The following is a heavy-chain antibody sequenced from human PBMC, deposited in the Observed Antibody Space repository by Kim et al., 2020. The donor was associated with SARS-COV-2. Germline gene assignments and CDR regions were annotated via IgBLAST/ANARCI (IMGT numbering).Heavy chain of an antibody. CDR1: GYTFTSYA. Sequence: ASVKVSCKASGYTFTSYAMHWVRQAPGQRLEWMGWINAGNGNTKYSQKFQGRVTITRDTSASTAYMELSSLRSEDTAVYYCARDLRFGIAAVGAVDDALDIWGQGRLVTVSS. CDR3: ARDLRFGIAAVGAVDDALDI. V-gene: IGHV1-3*01. CDR2: INAGNGNT. J-gene: IGHJ3*02. D-gene: IGHD6-13*01.